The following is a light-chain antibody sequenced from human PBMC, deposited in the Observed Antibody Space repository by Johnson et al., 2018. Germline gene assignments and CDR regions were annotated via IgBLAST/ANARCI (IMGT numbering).Light chain of an antibody. CDR3: GTWDSSLSAGNV. Sequence: QSVLTQPPSVSAAPGQKVTISCSGSSSNIGNNYVSWYQQLPGTAPKLLIYENNKRPSGIPYRFSGSKSGTSATLAITGLQTGAEADYYCGTWDSSLSAGNVFGTGTKVTVL. CDR2: ENN. V-gene: IGLV1-51*02. CDR1: SSNIGNNY. J-gene: IGLJ1*01.